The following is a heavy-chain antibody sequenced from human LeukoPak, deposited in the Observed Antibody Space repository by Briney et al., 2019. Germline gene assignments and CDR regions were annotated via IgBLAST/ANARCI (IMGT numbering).Heavy chain of an antibody. CDR1: GFTFSSHS. V-gene: IGHV3-21*01. D-gene: IGHD6-6*01. CDR3: ARGGLYSSSRYYYFMDV. Sequence: GGSLRLSCAASGFTFSSHSMNWVRQAPGKGLEWVSSISSSSSHIYYADSVKGRFTISRDNAKNSLYLQMNSLRAEDTAVYYCARGGLYSSSRYYYFMDVWGKGTTVTVSS. J-gene: IGHJ6*03. CDR2: ISSSSSHI.